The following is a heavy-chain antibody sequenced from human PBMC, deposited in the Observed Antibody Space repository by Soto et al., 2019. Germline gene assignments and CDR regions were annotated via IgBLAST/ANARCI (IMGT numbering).Heavy chain of an antibody. J-gene: IGHJ4*02. CDR3: ARSCPPATY. CDR1: GYTFTSYA. V-gene: IGHV1-18*01. CDR2: ISAYNGNT. Sequence: QVQLVQSGAEVKKPGASVKVSCKASGYTFTSYAISWVRQAPGQGLEWMGWISAYNGNTNYAQKLQGRVTMTTVTSTTTASMELRGLSSDDAAVYYCARSCPPATYWGEATLVTVSS.